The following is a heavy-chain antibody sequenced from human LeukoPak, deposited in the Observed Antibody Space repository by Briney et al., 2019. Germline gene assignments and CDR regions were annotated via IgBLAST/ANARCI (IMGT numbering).Heavy chain of an antibody. J-gene: IGHJ4*02. CDR1: GFTFSTYS. Sequence: GGSLRLSCAASGFTFSTYSMTWVRQGPGKGLEWVSSIYPNGGSTFYADSVKGRFTISRDNSKNTLYLQMSSLRTEDTAIYYCTKDVVPDSGWDLDHWGQGTLVTVSS. CDR2: IYPNGGST. D-gene: IGHD6-19*01. V-gene: IGHV3-23*01. CDR3: TKDVVPDSGWDLDH.